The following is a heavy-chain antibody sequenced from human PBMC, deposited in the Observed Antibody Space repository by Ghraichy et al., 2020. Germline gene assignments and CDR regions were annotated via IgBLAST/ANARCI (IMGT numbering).Heavy chain of an antibody. CDR3: ARHVFHTASDY. J-gene: IGHJ4*02. CDR2: VFYSGNT. Sequence: QTLSLPCTVSGVSISSSSYYWAWIRQPPGKGLEWIGSVFYSGNTYYNPSLKSRVTISVDTSKNHFSLKLSSLTAADTAVYYCARHVFHTASDYWGQGTLVTVSS. CDR1: GVSISSSSYY. V-gene: IGHV4-39*01. D-gene: IGHD5-18*01.